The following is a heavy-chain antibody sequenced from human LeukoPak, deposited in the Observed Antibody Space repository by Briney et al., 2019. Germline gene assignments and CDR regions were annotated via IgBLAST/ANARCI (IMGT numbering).Heavy chain of an antibody. V-gene: IGHV1-18*01. CDR1: GYTFTSYG. CDR3: ARVGAAAGTLDV. D-gene: IGHD6-13*01. J-gene: IGHJ6*02. CDR2: ISAYNGNT. Sequence: ASVKVSCKASGYTFTSYGISWVRQAPRQGLEWMGWISAYNGNTNYAQKLQGRVTMTTDTSTSTAYMELRSLGSDDTAVYYCARVGAAAGTLDVWGQGTTVTVSS.